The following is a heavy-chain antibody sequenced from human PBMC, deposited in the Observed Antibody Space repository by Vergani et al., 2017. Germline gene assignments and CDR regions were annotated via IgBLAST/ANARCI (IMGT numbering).Heavy chain of an antibody. CDR3: AASGLKGDFDY. D-gene: IGHD3-10*01. CDR1: GFTFSSYW. V-gene: IGHV3-7*01. Sequence: EVQLVESGGGLVQPGGSLRLSCAASGFTFSSYWMSWVRQAPGKGLECVANIKQDGSEKYYVDSVKGLISISRDTAKNSLYLQMNSLRPDDTAVYYCAASGLKGDFDYWGQGTLVTVSS. CDR2: IKQDGSEK. J-gene: IGHJ4*02.